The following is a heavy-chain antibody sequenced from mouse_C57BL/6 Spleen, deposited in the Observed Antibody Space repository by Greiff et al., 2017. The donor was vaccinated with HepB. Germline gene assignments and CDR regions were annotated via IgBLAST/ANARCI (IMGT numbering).Heavy chain of an antibody. CDR1: GYAFTNYL. CDR3: ARSIITTVAPFAY. CDR2: INPGSGVT. V-gene: IGHV1-54*01. D-gene: IGHD1-1*01. Sequence: QVQLQQSGAELVRPGTSVKVSCKASGYAFTNYLIEWVKQRPGQGLEWIGVINPGSGVTNYNEKFKGKATLTADKSSSTAYMQLSSLTSEDSAVYFCARSIITTVAPFAYWGQGTLVTVSA. J-gene: IGHJ3*01.